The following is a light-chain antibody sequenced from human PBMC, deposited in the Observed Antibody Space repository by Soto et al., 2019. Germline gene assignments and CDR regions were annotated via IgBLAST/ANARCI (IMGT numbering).Light chain of an antibody. Sequence: QSVLTQPPSVSAAPGQKVTISCSGSSSNIGNNYVSWYQQLPGTAPKLLIYENNKRPSGIPDRFSGSKSGTSATLGITGLQTGDEVDYYCGTWDSSLGGVFGGGTKLTVL. CDR2: ENN. CDR1: SSNIGNNY. J-gene: IGLJ2*01. V-gene: IGLV1-51*02. CDR3: GTWDSSLGGV.